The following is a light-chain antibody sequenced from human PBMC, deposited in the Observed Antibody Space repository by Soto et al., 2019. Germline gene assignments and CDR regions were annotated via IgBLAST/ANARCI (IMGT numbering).Light chain of an antibody. CDR2: GNS. Sequence: SLVPQRPSVPWAPAFTVTISCARQNQDFGAAYDVHWYQQLPGTAPKLLISGNSNRPSGVPDRFSGSKSGTSASLAITGLQAEDEADYYCQSYDSSLSGYVFGTGTKVTVL. CDR3: QSYDSSLSGYV. J-gene: IGLJ1*01. V-gene: IGLV1-40*01. CDR1: NQDFGAAYD.